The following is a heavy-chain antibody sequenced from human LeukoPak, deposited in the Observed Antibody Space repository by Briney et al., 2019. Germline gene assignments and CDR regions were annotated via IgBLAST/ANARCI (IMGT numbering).Heavy chain of an antibody. J-gene: IGHJ4*02. CDR2: IKQDGSEI. CDR3: ARDQGQLRYFDWLGDY. CDR1: GFTFSSYW. Sequence: GGSLRLSCAASGFTFSSYWMSWVRQAPGKGLEWVANIKQDGSEIYYVDPVKGRITISRDNAKNSLYLQMNSLRAEDTAVYYCARDQGQLRYFDWLGDYWGQGTLVTVSS. D-gene: IGHD3-9*01. V-gene: IGHV3-7*01.